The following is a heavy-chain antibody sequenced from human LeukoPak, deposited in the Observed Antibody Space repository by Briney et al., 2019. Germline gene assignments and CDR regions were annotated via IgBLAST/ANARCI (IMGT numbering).Heavy chain of an antibody. J-gene: IGHJ4*02. CDR1: GFTFSSYS. D-gene: IGHD6-19*01. V-gene: IGHV3-7*01. CDR2: IKQDGSEK. CDR3: ARAKIAVADY. Sequence: GGSLRLSCAASGFTFSSYSMNWVRQAPGKGLEWVANIKQDGSEKYYVDSVKGRFTISRDNAKNSLYLQMNSLRAEDTAVYYCARAKIAVADYWGQGTLVTVSS.